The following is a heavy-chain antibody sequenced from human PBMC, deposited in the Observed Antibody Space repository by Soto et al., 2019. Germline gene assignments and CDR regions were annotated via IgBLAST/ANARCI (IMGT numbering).Heavy chain of an antibody. V-gene: IGHV1-8*01. CDR1: GYSFTSLD. Sequence: GASVKVSCNASGYSFTSLDINWVRQTAGQGLEWMGWMQPSTGRTGYAQKFQGRVTMTRDTSINTAYMELTTLTSDGTAFYYCARGVSSGGYYWCKGTSVTVCS. J-gene: IGHJ4*02. CDR2: MQPSTGRT. CDR3: ARGVSSGGYY. D-gene: IGHD3-10*01.